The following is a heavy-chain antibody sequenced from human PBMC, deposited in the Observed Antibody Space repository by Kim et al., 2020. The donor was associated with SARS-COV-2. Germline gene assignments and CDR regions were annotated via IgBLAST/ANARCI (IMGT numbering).Heavy chain of an antibody. CDR1: GYTLTELS. D-gene: IGHD1-26*01. CDR3: ATDSGRYRYYGMDV. Sequence: ASVKVSCKVSGYTLTELSMHWVRQAPGKGLEWMGGFDPEDGETIYAQKFQGRVTMTEDTSTDTAYMELSSLRSEDTAVYYCATDSGRYRYYGMDVWGQGTTVTVSS. CDR2: FDPEDGET. J-gene: IGHJ6*02. V-gene: IGHV1-24*01.